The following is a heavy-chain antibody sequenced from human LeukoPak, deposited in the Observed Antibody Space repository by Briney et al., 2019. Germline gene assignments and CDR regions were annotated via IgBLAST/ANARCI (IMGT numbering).Heavy chain of an antibody. Sequence: GGSQRLSCEVSGFTFSVHYIHWVRQSPGKGLEWVALISYDGSNIYYADSVKGRFTISRDNSKNTLYLQMNSLRAEDTAVYYCAREFTMVRGVIISHYYGMDVWGQGTTVTVSS. D-gene: IGHD3-10*01. V-gene: IGHV3-30-3*01. J-gene: IGHJ6*02. CDR1: GFTFSVHY. CDR3: AREFTMVRGVIISHYYGMDV. CDR2: ISYDGSNI.